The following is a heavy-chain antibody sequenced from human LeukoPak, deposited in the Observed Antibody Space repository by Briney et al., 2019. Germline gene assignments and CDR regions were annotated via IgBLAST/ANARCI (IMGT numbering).Heavy chain of an antibody. CDR1: GGSISNSDYY. J-gene: IGHJ3*02. Sequence: AETLSLTCTVSGGSISNSDYYWGWIRQPPGKGLEWIGNIYYSGSTYYSPALKSRVTISVDTSKNQFSLKLTSVTAADTAVYYCARLPRPEGATPHDAFDMWGQGTMVTVSS. D-gene: IGHD1-26*01. V-gene: IGHV4-39*01. CDR3: ARLPRPEGATPHDAFDM. CDR2: IYYSGST.